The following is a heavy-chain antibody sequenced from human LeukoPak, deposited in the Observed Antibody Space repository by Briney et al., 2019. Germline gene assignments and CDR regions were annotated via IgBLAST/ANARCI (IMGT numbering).Heavy chain of an antibody. CDR2: IKSKTDGGTT. CDR3: TTDIVATMGSLGY. Sequence: GGSLRLSCAASGFTFSNAWMSWVRQAPGKGLEWIGRIKSKTDGGTTDYAAPVKGRFTISRDDSKNTLYLQMNSLKTEDTAVYYCTTDIVATMGSLGYWGQGTLVTVSS. CDR1: GFTFSNAW. V-gene: IGHV3-15*01. J-gene: IGHJ4*02. D-gene: IGHD5-12*01.